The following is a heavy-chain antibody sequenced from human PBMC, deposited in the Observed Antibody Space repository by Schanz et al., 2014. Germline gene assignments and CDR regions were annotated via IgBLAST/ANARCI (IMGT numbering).Heavy chain of an antibody. CDR3: ARFLARYQYYGVDV. CDR2: ISGSSIHK. D-gene: IGHD3-3*01. J-gene: IGHJ6*02. CDR1: GFTFNNYG. V-gene: IGHV3-48*04. Sequence: EVQLLESGGGLVRPGGSLRLSCVASGFTFNNYGMHWIRQAPGKGLEWVSHISGSSIHKNYADSVKGRFSISRDNGETSVYLQINSLRVEDTAVYYCARFLARYQYYGVDVWVQGTTVIVSS.